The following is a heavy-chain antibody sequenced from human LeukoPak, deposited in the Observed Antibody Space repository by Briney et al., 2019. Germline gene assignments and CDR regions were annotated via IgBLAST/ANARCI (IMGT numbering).Heavy chain of an antibody. CDR2: IYHRGTT. J-gene: IGHJ5*02. D-gene: IGHD5-12*01. V-gene: IGHV4-4*02. CDR1: GGXISGTNW. CDR3: ARFQGGYTAYDQFAAEP. Sequence: SETLSLTCAVSGGXISGTNWWSWVRQPPGKGLEWLGDIYHRGTTNYNPSLKSRVTISVDKSKNQFSLKLSSVTAADTAVYYCARFQGGYTAYDQFAAEPWGQGTLVTVSS.